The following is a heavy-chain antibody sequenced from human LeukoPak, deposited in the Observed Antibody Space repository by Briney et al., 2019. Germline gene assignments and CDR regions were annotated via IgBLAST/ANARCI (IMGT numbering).Heavy chain of an antibody. D-gene: IGHD3-3*01. J-gene: IGHJ4*02. Sequence: GGSLRLSCAASGFTFSSYGMHWVRQAPGKGLEWVAVISYDGSNKYYADSVKGRFTISRDNSKNTLYLQMNSLRAEDTAVYHCVRRMRSGSCFDYWGQGTLLTVSS. CDR3: VRRMRSGSCFDY. V-gene: IGHV3-30*03. CDR2: ISYDGSNK. CDR1: GFTFSSYG.